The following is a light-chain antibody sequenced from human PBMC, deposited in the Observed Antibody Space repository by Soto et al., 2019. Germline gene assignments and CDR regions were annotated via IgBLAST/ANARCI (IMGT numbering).Light chain of an antibody. CDR2: EAS. CDR1: QKINNY. CDR3: HHYKHLPT. Sequence: DIQMTQSPSSLSASVGDRVTITCQASQKINNYLSWYQQKPGRAPKLLIDEASNLEAGVPSSFRGSGSGSDLTITISHPQPEDIESYYWHHYKHLPTFGQGTRLENK. J-gene: IGKJ5*01. V-gene: IGKV1-33*01.